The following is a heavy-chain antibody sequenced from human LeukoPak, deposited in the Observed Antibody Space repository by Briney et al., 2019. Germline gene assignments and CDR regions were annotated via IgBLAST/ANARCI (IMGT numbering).Heavy chain of an antibody. Sequence: GGSLRLSCAASGFTFSSYAMHWVRQAPGKGLEWVAVISYDGSNKYYADSVKGRFTISRDNSKNTLYLQMNSLRAEDTAVYYCARVMGRYCSSTSCYVGYWGQGTLVTVSS. D-gene: IGHD2-2*01. V-gene: IGHV3-30*04. CDR1: GFTFSSYA. J-gene: IGHJ4*02. CDR3: ARVMGRYCSSTSCYVGY. CDR2: ISYDGSNK.